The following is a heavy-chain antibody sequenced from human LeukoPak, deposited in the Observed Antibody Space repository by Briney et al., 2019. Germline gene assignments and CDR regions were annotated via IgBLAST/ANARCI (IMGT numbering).Heavy chain of an antibody. J-gene: IGHJ6*03. V-gene: IGHV1-8*01. CDR1: GYTFTSYD. D-gene: IGHD5-12*01. CDR3: ARARVATILYYYYYYMDV. Sequence: GASVKVSCXASGYTFTSYDINWVRQATGQGLEWMGWMNPNSGNTGYAQKFQGRVTMTRNTSISTAYMELSSLRSEDTAVYYCARARVATILYYYYYYMDVWGKRTTVTVSS. CDR2: MNPNSGNT.